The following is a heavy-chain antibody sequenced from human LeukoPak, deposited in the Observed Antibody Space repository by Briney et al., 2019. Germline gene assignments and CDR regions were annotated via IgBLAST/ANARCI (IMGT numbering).Heavy chain of an antibody. D-gene: IGHD6-19*01. CDR1: GGTFSSYA. Sequence: SVKVSCKASGGTFSSYAISWVRQAPGQGLEWMGGIIPIFGTANYAQKFQGRVTITADESTSTAYMELSSLRSEDTAVYYCARVLLLGSSGWYGLGYWGQGTLVTVSS. J-gene: IGHJ4*02. CDR3: ARVLLLGSSGWYGLGY. V-gene: IGHV1-69*01. CDR2: IIPIFGTA.